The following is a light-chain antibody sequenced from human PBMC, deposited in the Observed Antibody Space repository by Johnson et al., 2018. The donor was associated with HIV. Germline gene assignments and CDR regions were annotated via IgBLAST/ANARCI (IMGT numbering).Light chain of an antibody. V-gene: IGLV1-51*01. CDR3: GTWDNSLSTGGV. J-gene: IGLJ1*01. CDR2: DNN. Sequence: QSVLTQPPSVSAAPGQKVTISCSGSSSNIGNNYVSWYQQLPGTAPKLLIYDNNKRPSGIPDRFSGSKSGTSATLSITGLQTGDDAEYYCGTWDNSLSTGGVFGTGTKVTVL. CDR1: SSNIGNNY.